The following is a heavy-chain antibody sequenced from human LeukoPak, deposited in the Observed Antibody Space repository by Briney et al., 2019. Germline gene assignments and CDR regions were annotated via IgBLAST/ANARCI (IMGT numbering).Heavy chain of an antibody. CDR3: AKAPYSSGWYFSWYFDY. V-gene: IGHV3-23*01. CDR2: ISGSGGST. D-gene: IGHD6-19*01. J-gene: IGHJ4*02. Sequence: GGSLRLSCAASGFTFDDYAMHWVRQAPGKGLEWVSAISGSGGSTYYADSVKGRFTISRDNSKNTLYLQMNSLRAEDTAVYYCAKAPYSSGWYFSWYFDYWGQGTLVTVSS. CDR1: GFTFDDYA.